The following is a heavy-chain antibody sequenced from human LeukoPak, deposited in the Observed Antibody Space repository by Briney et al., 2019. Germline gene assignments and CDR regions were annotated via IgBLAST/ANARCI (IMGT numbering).Heavy chain of an antibody. Sequence: GGSLRLSCAASGFTFSSYWMSWVRQAPGKGLEWVSAISGSGGSTYYADSVKGRFTISRDNSKNTLYLQMNSLRAEDTAVYYCAKPLNYYDSSGYYSWDYWGQGTLVTVSS. CDR2: ISGSGGST. J-gene: IGHJ4*02. CDR1: GFTFSSYW. CDR3: AKPLNYYDSSGYYSWDY. D-gene: IGHD3-22*01. V-gene: IGHV3-23*01.